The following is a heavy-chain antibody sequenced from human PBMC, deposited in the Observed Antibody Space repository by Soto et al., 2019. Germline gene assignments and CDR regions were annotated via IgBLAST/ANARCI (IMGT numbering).Heavy chain of an antibody. V-gene: IGHV1-24*01. CDR3: ATDLRRAIAAAGTGYDY. CDR1: GYTLTELS. J-gene: IGHJ4*02. CDR2: FDPEDGET. D-gene: IGHD6-13*01. Sequence: VASVKVSCKVSGYTLTELSMHWVRQAPGKGLEWMGGFDPEDGETIYAQKFQGRVTMTEDTSTDTAYMELSSLRSEGTAVYYCATDLRRAIAAAGTGYDYWGQGTLVTVSS.